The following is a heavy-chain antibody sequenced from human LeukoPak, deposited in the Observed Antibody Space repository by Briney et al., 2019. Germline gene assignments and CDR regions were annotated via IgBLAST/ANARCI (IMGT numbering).Heavy chain of an antibody. CDR3: ARDRGYYDRSGYFYDSN. Sequence: PGGSLRLSCAASGFSVGANFMSWVRQAPGKGLEWLSVIYSGGATYYADYVKGRFTISRDILKNTLFLTMNSLRAEDTAVYYCARDRGYYDRSGYFYDSNWGQGTLVTVSS. CDR1: GFSVGANF. CDR2: IYSGGAT. D-gene: IGHD3-22*01. J-gene: IGHJ4*02. V-gene: IGHV3-66*01.